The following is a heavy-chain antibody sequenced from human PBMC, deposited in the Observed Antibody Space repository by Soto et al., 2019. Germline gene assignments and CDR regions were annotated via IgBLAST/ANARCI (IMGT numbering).Heavy chain of an antibody. Sequence: SETLSLTCSVSGYSVSSSDYYWAWIRQPPGTGLEWIGSMFYSGLTYYNPSLKSRVTLSVDTSKNQFSVRLNSVPAPDTAVYYCAPLSVSLSGPYGIHVWGQGTTVTVSS. CDR1: GYSVSSSDYY. D-gene: IGHD2-15*01. V-gene: IGHV4-39*01. CDR3: APLSVSLSGPYGIHV. CDR2: MFYSGLT. J-gene: IGHJ6*02.